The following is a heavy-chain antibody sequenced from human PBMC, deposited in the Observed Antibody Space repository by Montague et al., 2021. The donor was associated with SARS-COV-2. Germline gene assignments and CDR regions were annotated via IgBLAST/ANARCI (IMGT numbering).Heavy chain of an antibody. V-gene: IGHV3-23*01. D-gene: IGHD3-16*02. Sequence: SLRLSCAASGFTLSTYVMTWVRQAPGKGLEWVSGVSGTGATTYYADSVRGRFTMSRDTSKSTLYLQLNSLTVDDTGLYFCARAGYMSSWLASWGQGTLVTVSP. J-gene: IGHJ5*01. CDR1: GFTLSTYV. CDR3: ARAGYMSSWLAS. CDR2: VSGTGATT.